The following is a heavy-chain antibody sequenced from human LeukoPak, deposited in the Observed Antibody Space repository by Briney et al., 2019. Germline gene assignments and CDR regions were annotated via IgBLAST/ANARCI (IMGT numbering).Heavy chain of an antibody. D-gene: IGHD2-2*01. J-gene: IGHJ3*02. CDR1: GYTFTGYY. Sequence: EAPVKVSCKASGYTFTGYYMHWVRQAPGQGLEWMGWINPNSGGTNYAQKFQGRVTMTRDTSISTAYMELSRLRSDDTAVYYCAKYCSSTSCYGAFDIWGQGTMVTVSS. CDR2: INPNSGGT. V-gene: IGHV1-2*02. CDR3: AKYCSSTSCYGAFDI.